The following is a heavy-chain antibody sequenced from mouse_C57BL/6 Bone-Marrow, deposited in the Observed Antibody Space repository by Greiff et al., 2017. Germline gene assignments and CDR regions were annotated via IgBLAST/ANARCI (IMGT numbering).Heavy chain of an antibody. V-gene: IGHV1-82*01. CDR3: ASIHYYFDY. CDR1: GYAFSSSW. Sequence: QVQLQQSGPELVKPGASVKISCKASGYAFSSSWMNWVKQRPGKGLEWIGRIYPGDGDTNYNGKFKGKATLTADKSSSTAYMQLSSLTSEDSAVYFCASIHYYFDYWGQGTTLTVSS. CDR2: IYPGDGDT. D-gene: IGHD5-2*01. J-gene: IGHJ2*01.